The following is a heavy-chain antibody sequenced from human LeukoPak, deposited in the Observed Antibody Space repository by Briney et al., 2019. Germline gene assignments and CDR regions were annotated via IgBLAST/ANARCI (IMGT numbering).Heavy chain of an antibody. CDR2: ISSSSSYI. D-gene: IGHD3-10*01. V-gene: IGHV3-21*01. CDR1: GFTFSSYN. CDR3: AYGSGSFDY. J-gene: IGHJ4*02. Sequence: GGSLRLSYAASGFTFSSYNMNWVRPAPGKGLEWDSCISSSSSYIYYADSVEGRFTISRDNAKNTLYLQMNSLRAEDTAVYYCAYGSGSFDYWGQGTLVTVSS.